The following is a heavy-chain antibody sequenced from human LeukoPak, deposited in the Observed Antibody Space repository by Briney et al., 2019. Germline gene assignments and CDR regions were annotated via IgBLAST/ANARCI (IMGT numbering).Heavy chain of an antibody. J-gene: IGHJ5*02. V-gene: IGHV3-30*18. CDR3: TKDLEGSPPPPFDP. D-gene: IGHD2-15*01. Sequence: GGSLRLSCAASGFTFSSYGMHWARQAPGKGLEWVAVISYDGSNKYYAGSVKGRFTISRDNSMNTLYLQMNSLRAADTAVYYCTKDLEGSPPPPFDPCGQGTLVTVSS. CDR2: ISYDGSNK. CDR1: GFTFSSYG.